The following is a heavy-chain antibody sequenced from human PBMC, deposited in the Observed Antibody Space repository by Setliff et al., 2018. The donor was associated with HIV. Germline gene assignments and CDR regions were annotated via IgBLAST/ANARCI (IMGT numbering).Heavy chain of an antibody. CDR3: ARGGKRAFDI. J-gene: IGHJ3*02. V-gene: IGHV4-59*01. Sequence: SETLSLTCTVSGDSINSDFWTWIRQSPRKGLEWIGYISSTGAAWYNPSLTSRVTMSIDTSKIHFSLTLSSVSGADTALYYCARGGKRAFDIWGQGAMVTVSS. CDR2: ISSTGAA. CDR1: GDSINSDF.